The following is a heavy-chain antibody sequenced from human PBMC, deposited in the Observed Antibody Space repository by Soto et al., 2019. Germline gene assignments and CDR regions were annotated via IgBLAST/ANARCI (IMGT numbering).Heavy chain of an antibody. D-gene: IGHD4-17*01. Sequence: PSETLSLTCAVYGGSFSGYYWSWIRQPPGKGLEWIGEINHSGSTNYNPSLKSRVTISVDTSKNQFSLKLSSVTAADTAVYYCARGTRTTVTTFYYYYGMDVWGQGTTVTAP. CDR3: ARGTRTTVTTFYYYYGMDV. J-gene: IGHJ6*02. V-gene: IGHV4-34*01. CDR1: GGSFSGYY. CDR2: INHSGST.